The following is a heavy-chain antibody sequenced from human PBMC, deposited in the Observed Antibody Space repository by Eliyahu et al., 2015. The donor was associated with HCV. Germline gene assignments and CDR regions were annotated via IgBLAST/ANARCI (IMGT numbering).Heavy chain of an antibody. CDR3: ARGGPVVVPAAKRVVYYGMDV. V-gene: IGHV1-18*01. J-gene: IGHJ6*02. Sequence: QVQLVQSGAEVKKPGASVKVSCKASGYTFTSYGISWVRQAPGQGLEWMGWISAYNGNTNYAQKLQGRVTMTTDTSTSTAYMELRSLRSDDTAVYYCARGGPVVVPAAKRVVYYGMDVWGQGTTVTVSS. D-gene: IGHD2-2*01. CDR2: ISAYNGNT. CDR1: GYTFTSYG.